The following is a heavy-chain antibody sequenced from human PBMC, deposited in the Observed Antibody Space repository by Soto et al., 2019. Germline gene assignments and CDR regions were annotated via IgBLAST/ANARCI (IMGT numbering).Heavy chain of an antibody. CDR2: ISSSGGIT. J-gene: IGHJ4*02. V-gene: IGHV3-23*01. CDR3: AKGWLVRGGQFDY. CDR1: GFTFSNYV. D-gene: IGHD6-19*01. Sequence: GGSLRLSCAASGFTFSNYVMSWVRQAPGKGLEWVSGISSSGGITYYADSVQGRFTISRDNSKNTLYLQMNSLRSDDTAIYYCAKGWLVRGGQFDYWGQGTLVTVSS.